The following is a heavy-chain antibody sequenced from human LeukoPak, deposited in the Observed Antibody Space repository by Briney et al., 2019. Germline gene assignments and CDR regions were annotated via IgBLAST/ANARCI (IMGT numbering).Heavy chain of an antibody. CDR2: ISAYNGNT. Sequence: ASVKVSCKASGYTFTSYGISWVRQAPGQGLEWMGWISAYNGNTNYAQKLQGRVTMTTDTSTSTAYMELRRLRSDDTAVYYCARELYLWSNYYDSSGYYADYWGQGTLVTVSS. CDR3: ARELYLWSNYYDSSGYYADY. V-gene: IGHV1-18*01. J-gene: IGHJ4*02. CDR1: GYTFTSYG. D-gene: IGHD3-22*01.